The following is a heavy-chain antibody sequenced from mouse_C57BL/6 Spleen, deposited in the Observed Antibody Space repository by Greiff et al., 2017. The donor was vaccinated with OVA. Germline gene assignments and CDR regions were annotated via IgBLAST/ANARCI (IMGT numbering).Heavy chain of an antibody. CDR1: GYTFTDYE. CDR2: IDPETGGT. D-gene: IGHD2-2*01. J-gene: IGHJ4*01. V-gene: IGHV1-15*01. CDR3: TRWLPRRGAMDY. Sequence: QVQLKQSGAELVRPGASVTLSCKASGYTFTDYEMHWVKQTPVHGLEWIGAIDPETGGTAYNQKFKGKAILTADKSSSTVYMELRSLTSEDSAVYYCTRWLPRRGAMDYWGQGTSVTVSS.